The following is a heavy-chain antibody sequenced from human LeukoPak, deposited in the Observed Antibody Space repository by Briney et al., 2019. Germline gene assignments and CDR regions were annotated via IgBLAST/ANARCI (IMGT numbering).Heavy chain of an antibody. CDR1: GFTFSSYE. Sequence: GGSLRLPCAASGFTFSSYEMNWLRQAPGKGLEWVSYISSSGSTIYYADSVKGRFTISRDNAKNSLYLQMNSLRAEDTAVYYCARVNYDSSRYYVDYWGQGTLVTVSS. CDR3: ARVNYDSSRYYVDY. CDR2: ISSSGSTI. D-gene: IGHD3-22*01. J-gene: IGHJ4*02. V-gene: IGHV3-48*03.